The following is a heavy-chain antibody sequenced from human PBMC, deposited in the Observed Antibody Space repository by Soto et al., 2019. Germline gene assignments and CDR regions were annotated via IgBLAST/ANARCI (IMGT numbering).Heavy chain of an antibody. D-gene: IGHD2-15*01. J-gene: IGHJ5*01. CDR2: IYHSGST. CDR1: GGSISSGGYS. V-gene: IGHV4-30-2*01. Sequence: SETLSLTCAVSGGSISSGGYSWSWIRQPPGKGLEWIGYIYHSGSTYYNPSLKSRATISVDRSKNQFSLTVTSVTAADTAVYFCARGRYCLTGRCFPNWFDSWGQGTLVTVSS. CDR3: ARGRYCLTGRCFPNWFDS.